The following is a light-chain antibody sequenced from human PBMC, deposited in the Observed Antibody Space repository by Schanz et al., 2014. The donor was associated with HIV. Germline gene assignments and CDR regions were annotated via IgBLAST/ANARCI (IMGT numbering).Light chain of an antibody. CDR1: SSNIGSNT. Sequence: QSVLTQPPSASGTPGQRVTLSCSGSSSNIGSNTVNWYQQLPGTAPKLLIYNTYHRPSGVSSRFSGSKSGNTASLTISGLQSEDESDFFCATWDDSLDGWVFGGGTKLTVL. J-gene: IGLJ3*02. V-gene: IGLV1-44*01. CDR2: NTY. CDR3: ATWDDSLDGWV.